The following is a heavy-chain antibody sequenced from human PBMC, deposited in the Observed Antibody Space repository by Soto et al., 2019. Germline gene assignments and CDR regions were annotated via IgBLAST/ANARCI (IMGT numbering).Heavy chain of an antibody. CDR1: GYTFTGYY. CDR2: INPNSGGT. V-gene: IGHV1-2*04. CDR3: AISSYSSSSPLYGMDV. Sequence: SVKVSCKASGYTFTGYYMHWVRQAPGQGLEWMGWINPNSGGTNYAQKFQGWVTMTRDTSISTAYMELSRLRSDDTAVYYCAISSYSSSSPLYGMDVWGQGTTVTVSS. J-gene: IGHJ6*02. D-gene: IGHD6-6*01.